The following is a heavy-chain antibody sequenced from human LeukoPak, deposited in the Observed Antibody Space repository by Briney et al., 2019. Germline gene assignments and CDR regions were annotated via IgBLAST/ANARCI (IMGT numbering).Heavy chain of an antibody. CDR2: INHSGST. CDR1: GGSFSGYY. Sequence: KPSETLSLTCAVYGGSFSGYYWSWIRQPPGKGLEWIGEINHSGSTNYNPSLKSRVTISVDTSKNQFSLKLSSVTAADTAVYYCASLYCSSTSCYADPWGQGTLVTVSS. V-gene: IGHV4-34*01. J-gene: IGHJ5*02. D-gene: IGHD2-2*01. CDR3: ASLYCSSTSCYADP.